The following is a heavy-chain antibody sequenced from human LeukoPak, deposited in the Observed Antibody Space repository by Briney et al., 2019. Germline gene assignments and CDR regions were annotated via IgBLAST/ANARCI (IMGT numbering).Heavy chain of an antibody. D-gene: IGHD3-10*01. CDR2: ISAYNGNT. V-gene: IGHV1-18*01. J-gene: IGHJ6*03. Sequence: AASVKVSCKASGYTFTSYGISWVRQAPGQGLEWMGWISAYNGNTNYAQKLQGRVTMTTDTSTSTAYMELRSLRSEDTAVYYCARGEWFGRWWGYYYYYMDVWGKGTTVTISS. CDR3: ARGEWFGRWWGYYYYYMDV. CDR1: GYTFTSYG.